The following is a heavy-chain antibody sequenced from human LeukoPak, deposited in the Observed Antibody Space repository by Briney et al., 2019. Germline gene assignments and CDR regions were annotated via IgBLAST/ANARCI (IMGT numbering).Heavy chain of an antibody. CDR1: GFTFDDYG. CDR3: ARDGGYCSGGSCYRYFDY. V-gene: IGHV3-20*04. J-gene: IGHJ4*02. D-gene: IGHD2-15*01. CDR2: INWNGGST. Sequence: PGGSLRLSCAASGFTFDDYGMSWVRQAPGKGLEWVSGINWNGGSTGYADSVKGRFTISRDNAKNSLYLQINSLRAEDTALYYCARDGGYCSGGSCYRYFDYWGQGTLVTVSS.